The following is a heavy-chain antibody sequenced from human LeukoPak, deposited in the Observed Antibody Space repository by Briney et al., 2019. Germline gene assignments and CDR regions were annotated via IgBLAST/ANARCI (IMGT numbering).Heavy chain of an antibody. J-gene: IGHJ4*02. CDR1: GFTSSSYA. V-gene: IGHV3-30*18. D-gene: IGHD3-9*01. Sequence: PGGSLRLSCAASGFTSSSYAMHWVRQAPGKGLEWVAVISYDGSNKYYADSVKGRFTISRDNSKNTLYLQMNSLRAEDTAFYYCAKEGDYDILTGHFDYWGQGTLVTVSS. CDR2: ISYDGSNK. CDR3: AKEGDYDILTGHFDY.